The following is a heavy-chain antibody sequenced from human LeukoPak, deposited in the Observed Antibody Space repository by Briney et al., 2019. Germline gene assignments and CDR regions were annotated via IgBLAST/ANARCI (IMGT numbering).Heavy chain of an antibody. CDR2: ISSSSSTI. CDR3: ARDELYYYDSSGYFSFDY. J-gene: IGHJ4*02. Sequence: PGGSLRLSCAASRFTFSSCSMNWVRQAPGKGLEWVSYISSSSSTIYYADSVKGRFTISRDNAKNSLYLQMNSLRAEDTAVYYCARDELYYYDSSGYFSFDYWGQGTLVTVSS. CDR1: RFTFSSCS. V-gene: IGHV3-48*01. D-gene: IGHD3-22*01.